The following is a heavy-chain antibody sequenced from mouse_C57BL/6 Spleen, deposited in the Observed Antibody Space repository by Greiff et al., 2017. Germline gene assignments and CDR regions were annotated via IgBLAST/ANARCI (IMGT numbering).Heavy chain of an antibody. CDR3: AGGKPIKNYFDY. CDR1: GFNITDYY. Sequence: EVKLMESGAELVKPGASVKLSCTASGFNITDYYMHWVKQRTEQGLEWIGRIDPEAGETKYAPKFQGKATITADTSSNTAYLQLSSLTSEDTAVNYCAGGKPIKNYFDYWGQGTTLTVSS. V-gene: IGHV14-2*01. CDR2: IDPEAGET. J-gene: IGHJ2*01.